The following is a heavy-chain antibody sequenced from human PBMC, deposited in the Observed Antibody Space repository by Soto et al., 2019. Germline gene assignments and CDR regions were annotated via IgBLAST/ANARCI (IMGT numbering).Heavy chain of an antibody. J-gene: IGHJ6*02. CDR1: GGSISSGDCY. CDR3: ARGNRDCSSNSCYFPGELELYYYGMDV. D-gene: IGHD2-2*01. CDR2: IYYSGST. V-gene: IGHV4-30-4*01. Sequence: SETLSLTCTVSGGSISSGDCYWSWIRQPPGKGLEWIGYIYYSGSTYYNPSLKSRVTISVDTSKNQLSLKLSSVTDADTAVYYCARGNRDCSSNSCYFPGELELYYYGMDVWGQGKKVTVSS.